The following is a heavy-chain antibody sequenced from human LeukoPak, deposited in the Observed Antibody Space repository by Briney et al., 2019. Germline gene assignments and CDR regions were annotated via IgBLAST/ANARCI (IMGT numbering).Heavy chain of an antibody. V-gene: IGHV3-30-3*01. Sequence: GGSLRLSCAASGFTFSSYAMHWVRQAPGKGLEWVAVISYDGSNKYYADSVKGRFTISRDNSKNTLYLQMNSLRAEDTAVYYCARDRLPRHSSSPFDYWGQGTLVTVSS. CDR3: ARDRLPRHSSSPFDY. CDR2: ISYDGSNK. J-gene: IGHJ4*02. D-gene: IGHD6-6*01. CDR1: GFTFSSYA.